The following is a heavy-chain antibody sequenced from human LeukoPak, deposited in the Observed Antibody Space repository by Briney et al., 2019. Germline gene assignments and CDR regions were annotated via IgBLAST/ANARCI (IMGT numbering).Heavy chain of an antibody. CDR1: GFTFGDYA. D-gene: IGHD3-22*01. V-gene: IGHV3-49*04. CDR2: IRSKAYGGTT. J-gene: IGHJ4*02. CDR3: TRDLGDDSSGYLLGDY. Sequence: GGSLRLSCIASGFTFGDYAMSWVRQAPGKGLEWVGFIRSKAYGGTTEYAASVKGRFTISRDDSKSIAYLQMNSLKTEDTAVYYCTRDLGDDSSGYLLGDYWGQGTLVTVSS.